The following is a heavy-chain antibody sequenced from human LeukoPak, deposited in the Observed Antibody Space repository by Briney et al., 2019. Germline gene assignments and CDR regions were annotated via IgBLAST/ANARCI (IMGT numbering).Heavy chain of an antibody. CDR2: IRSKADGGPT. J-gene: IGHJ4*02. CDR3: KSYYGSGIDY. V-gene: IGHV3-49*04. CDR1: GFTFGDYA. Sequence: PGGSLRLSCTASGFTFGDYAMSWVRQAPGKGLEWVGFIRSKADGGPTEYAASVKGRFTISRDDSKNIAHLQMNSLKTEDTAVYYCKSYYGSGIDYWGQGTLVTVSS. D-gene: IGHD3-10*01.